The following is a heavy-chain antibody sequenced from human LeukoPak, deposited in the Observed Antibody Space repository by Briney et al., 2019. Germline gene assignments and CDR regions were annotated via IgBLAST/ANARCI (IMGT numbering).Heavy chain of an antibody. D-gene: IGHD6-13*01. CDR3: ARDVWHSSKDY. Sequence: ASVKVSCKASGYTFTSYYMHWVRQAPGQGLEWMGWISAYNGNTNYAQKLQGRVTMTTDTSTSTAYMELRSLRSDDTAVYYCARDVWHSSKDYWGQGTLVTVSS. CDR1: GYTFTSYY. V-gene: IGHV1-18*04. J-gene: IGHJ4*02. CDR2: ISAYNGNT.